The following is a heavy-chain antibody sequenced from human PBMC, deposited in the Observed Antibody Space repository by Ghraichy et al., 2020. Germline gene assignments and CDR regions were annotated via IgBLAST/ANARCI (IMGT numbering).Heavy chain of an antibody. CDR3: ARAGTPPQ. Sequence: SQTPLTCSVSGYSINSGYYWGWIRQSPGKGLEWVGSIQRSGITYYNPSLKSRLTMSVDTSKNQFSLRLTSVTAADTAVDYCARAGTPPQWGQGALITVSS. CDR1: GYSINSGYY. V-gene: IGHV4-38-2*02. J-gene: IGHJ1*01. CDR2: IQRSGIT.